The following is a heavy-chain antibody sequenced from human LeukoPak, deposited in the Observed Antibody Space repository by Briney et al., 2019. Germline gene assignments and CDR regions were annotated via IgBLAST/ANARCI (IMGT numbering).Heavy chain of an antibody. CDR1: GFPFSSYW. V-gene: IGHV3-7*05. Sequence: PGGSLRPSCAASGFPFSSYWMSWVRQAPGKGLEWVANIKQDGGEKYYVDSVKGRFTISRDNAKNSLYLQMNSRRAEDTAVYYCARRYGSGRDGMDVWGQGTTVTVSS. CDR2: IKQDGGEK. D-gene: IGHD3-10*01. CDR3: ARRYGSGRDGMDV. J-gene: IGHJ6*02.